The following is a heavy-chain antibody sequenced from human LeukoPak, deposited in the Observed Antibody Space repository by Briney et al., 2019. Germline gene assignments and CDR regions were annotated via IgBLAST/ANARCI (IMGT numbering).Heavy chain of an antibody. D-gene: IGHD4-17*01. Sequence: PSETLSLTCTVSGGSISSSSYYWGWIRQPPGKGLEWIGGIYYSGSTYYNPSLKSRVTISVDTSKNQFSLKLSSVTAADTAVYYCARHRNEYDYGDYQVIDYWGQGTLVTVSS. J-gene: IGHJ4*02. CDR2: IYYSGST. CDR1: GGSISSSSYY. V-gene: IGHV4-39*01. CDR3: ARHRNEYDYGDYQVIDY.